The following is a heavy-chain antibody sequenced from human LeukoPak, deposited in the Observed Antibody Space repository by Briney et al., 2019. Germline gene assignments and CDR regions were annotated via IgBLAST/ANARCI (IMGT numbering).Heavy chain of an antibody. J-gene: IGHJ4*02. CDR1: GYTFTSYG. D-gene: IGHD2-2*01. CDR3: ARVRGSTSFYGRSPCVFDY. Sequence: ASVKLSCNASGYTFTSYGISWVRQAPGHGLEWMGWISAYNGNTNYAQKLQGRVTMTTDTSTSIAYMELRSLRSDDTAVYCCARVRGSTSFYGRSPCVFDYWGQGTLVTVSS. CDR2: ISAYNGNT. V-gene: IGHV1-18*01.